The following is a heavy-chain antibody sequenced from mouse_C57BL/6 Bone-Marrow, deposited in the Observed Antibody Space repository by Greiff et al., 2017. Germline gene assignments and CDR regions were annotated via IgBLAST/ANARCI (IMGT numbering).Heavy chain of an antibody. V-gene: IGHV1-18*01. CDR2: INPNNGGT. CDR1: GYTFTDYN. J-gene: IGHJ2*01. CDR3: ARSYYYGSSSYYFDY. Sequence: EVQLQESGPELVKPGASVKIPCKASGYTFTDYNMDWVKQSHGKSLEWIGDINPNNGGTIYNQKFKGKATLTVDKSSSTAYMELRSLTSEDTAVYYCARSYYYGSSSYYFDYWGQGTTLTVSS. D-gene: IGHD1-1*01.